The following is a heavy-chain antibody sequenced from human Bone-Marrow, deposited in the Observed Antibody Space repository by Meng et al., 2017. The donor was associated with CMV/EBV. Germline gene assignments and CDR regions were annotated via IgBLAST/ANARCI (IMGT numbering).Heavy chain of an antibody. V-gene: IGHV5-51*01. D-gene: IGHD1-26*01. CDR2: IYPGDSDT. CDR1: GYSFTSYW. Sequence: GESLKISCKGSGYSFTSYWIGWVRQMPGKGLEWMGIIYPGDSDTRYSPSFQGQVTISADKSISTAYLQWSSLKASDTAMYYCARSYGDSGTGVDRYFDLWGRGTLVTVSS. CDR3: ARSYGDSGTGVDRYFDL. J-gene: IGHJ2*01.